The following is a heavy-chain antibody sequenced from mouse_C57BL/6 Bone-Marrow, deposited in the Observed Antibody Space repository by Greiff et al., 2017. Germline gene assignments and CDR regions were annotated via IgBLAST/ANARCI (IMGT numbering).Heavy chain of an antibody. CDR2: IRNKANGYTT. J-gene: IGHJ4*01. CDR3: ARAYYSNSYAMDY. CDR1: GFTFTDYY. D-gene: IGHD2-5*01. Sequence: EVKVVESGGGLVQPGGSLSLSCAASGFTFTDYYMSWVRQPPGKALEWLGFIRNKANGYTTEYSASVKGRFTISRDNSQSILYLQMNALRAEDSATYYCARAYYSNSYAMDYWGQGTSVTVSS. V-gene: IGHV7-3*01.